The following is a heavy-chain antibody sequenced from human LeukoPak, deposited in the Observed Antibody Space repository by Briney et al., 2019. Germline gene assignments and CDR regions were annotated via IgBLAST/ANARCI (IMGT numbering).Heavy chain of an antibody. CDR1: GYTFTSYY. J-gene: IGHJ2*01. V-gene: IGHV1-46*01. Sequence: GASVKVSCKASGYTFTSYYMHWVRQAPGQGLEWMGIINPSGGSTSYAQKFQGRVTMTRDMSTSTVYMELSSLRSEDTAVYYCALGEQGWYFDLWGRGTLVTVSS. D-gene: IGHD3-16*01. CDR3: ALGEQGWYFDL. CDR2: INPSGGST.